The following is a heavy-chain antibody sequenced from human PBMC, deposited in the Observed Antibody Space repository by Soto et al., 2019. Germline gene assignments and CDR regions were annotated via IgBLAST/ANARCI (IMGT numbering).Heavy chain of an antibody. J-gene: IGHJ4*02. V-gene: IGHV4-59*08. CDR3: ARQGLLNVDTAMDGFFDY. D-gene: IGHD5-18*01. CDR1: GGSISSYY. CDR2: IYYSGST. Sequence: SETLSLTCTVSGGSISSYYWIWIRQPPGKGLEWIGYIYYSGSTNYNPSLKSRVTISVDTSKNQFSLKLSSVTAADTAVYYCARQGLLNVDTAMDGFFDYWGQGTLVTVSS.